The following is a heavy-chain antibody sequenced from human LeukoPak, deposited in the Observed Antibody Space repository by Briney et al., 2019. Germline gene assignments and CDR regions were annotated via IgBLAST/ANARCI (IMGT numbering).Heavy chain of an antibody. D-gene: IGHD3-16*01. V-gene: IGHV4-4*07. Sequence: SETLSLTCTVSSGSLNSYYWGWVRQPAGRGLEWIGRIYTTGKTEYVPSLKSRLTMSVGTSKRQFSLNLTSVTAADTAIYFCARHGYTASHYVLDFWSQGTLVTVPS. CDR1: SGSLNSYY. CDR3: ARHGYTASHYVLDF. CDR2: IYTTGKT. J-gene: IGHJ4*02.